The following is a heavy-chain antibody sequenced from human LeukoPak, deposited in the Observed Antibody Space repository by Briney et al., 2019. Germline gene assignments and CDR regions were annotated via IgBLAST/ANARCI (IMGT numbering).Heavy chain of an antibody. CDR1: GFAFSNFA. CDR2: VSYEGTIK. J-gene: IGHJ5*01. V-gene: IGHV3-30*14. Sequence: GGSLRLSCAASGFAFSNFAMHWVRRAPGKGLEWVAVVSYEGTIKYYSDSAKGRFTISRDSSNSLISLQMNDLTTEDTAVYYCAREKFDSWGQGTLVTVSP. CDR3: AREKFDS.